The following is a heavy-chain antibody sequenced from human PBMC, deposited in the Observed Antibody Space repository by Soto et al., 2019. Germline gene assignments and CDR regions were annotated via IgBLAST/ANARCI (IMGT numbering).Heavy chain of an antibody. Sequence: QVQLQESGPGLVKPSQTLSLTCTVSGGSISSGGYYWSWIRQHPGKGLEWIGYIYYSGSTYYNSYLKSRVTISVDTSKNPFSLKLSSVTAADTAVYYCAGDDGVDSGSYPGPFDYWGQGTLVTVSS. D-gene: IGHD1-26*01. CDR1: GGSISSGGYY. CDR2: IYYSGST. CDR3: AGDDGVDSGSYPGPFDY. V-gene: IGHV4-31*03. J-gene: IGHJ4*02.